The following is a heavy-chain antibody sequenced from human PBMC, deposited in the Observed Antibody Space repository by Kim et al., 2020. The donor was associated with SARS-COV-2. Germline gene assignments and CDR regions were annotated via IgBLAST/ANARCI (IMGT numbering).Heavy chain of an antibody. D-gene: IGHD5-12*01. V-gene: IGHV4-59*01. J-gene: IGHJ6*02. Sequence: RRVTISVDTSKNQFSLKLSSVTAADTAVYYCARSSGYEPIDYYYYGMDVWGQGTTVTVSS. CDR3: ARSSGYEPIDYYYYGMDV.